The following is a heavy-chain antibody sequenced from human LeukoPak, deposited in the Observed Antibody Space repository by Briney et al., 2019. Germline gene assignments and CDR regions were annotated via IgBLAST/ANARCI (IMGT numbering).Heavy chain of an antibody. CDR1: GGSISSYY. J-gene: IGHJ4*02. Sequence: ETLSLTCTVSGGSISSYYWSWIRQPPGKGLEWVSAISGSGGSTYYADSVKGRFTISRDNSKNTLYLQMNSLRAEDTAVYYCAKGVLYYYGSGSYCFDYWGQGTLVTVSS. CDR3: AKGVLYYYGSGSYCFDY. D-gene: IGHD3-10*01. V-gene: IGHV3-23*01. CDR2: ISGSGGST.